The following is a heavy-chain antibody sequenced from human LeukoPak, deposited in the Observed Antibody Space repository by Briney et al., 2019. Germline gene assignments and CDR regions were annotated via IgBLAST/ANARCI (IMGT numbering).Heavy chain of an antibody. CDR1: GYSISSGYY. CDR2: IYHSGST. D-gene: IGHD3-3*01. Sequence: SETLSLTCTVSGYSISSGYYWGWIRQPPGKGLEWIGSIYHSGSTYYNPSLKSRVTMSLDTSKNQFSLKLSSVTAADTAVYYCASNNYDFWSGFMSWFDPWGQGTLVTVSS. J-gene: IGHJ5*02. V-gene: IGHV4-38-2*02. CDR3: ASNNYDFWSGFMSWFDP.